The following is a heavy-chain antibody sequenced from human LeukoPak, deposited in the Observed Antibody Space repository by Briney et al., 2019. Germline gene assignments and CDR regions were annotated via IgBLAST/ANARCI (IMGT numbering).Heavy chain of an antibody. Sequence: SETLSLTCTVSSGSIRTSYCSWIRQPPGKGLEWIGYIYYSGSTNYNPSLKSRVTISVDTSRNQFSLKLSSVTAADTAVYYCATHPRLQKDIVVVPAANSYGMDVWGQGTTVTVSS. D-gene: IGHD2-2*01. CDR3: ATHPRLQKDIVVVPAANSYGMDV. CDR2: IYYSGST. CDR1: SGSIRTSY. J-gene: IGHJ6*02. V-gene: IGHV4-59*01.